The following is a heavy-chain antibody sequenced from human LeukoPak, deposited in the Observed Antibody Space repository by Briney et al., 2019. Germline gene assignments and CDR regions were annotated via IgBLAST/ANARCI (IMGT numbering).Heavy chain of an antibody. Sequence: GGSLRLSCAASGFTFSSYAMHWVRQAPGKGLEYVSAISSNGGSTYYANSVKGRFTISRDNSKNTLYLQMGSLRAEDMAVYYCARARAAAGTNPFDYWGRGTLVTVSS. CDR3: ARARAAAGTNPFDY. V-gene: IGHV3-64*01. CDR1: GFTFSSYA. CDR2: ISSNGGST. J-gene: IGHJ4*02. D-gene: IGHD6-13*01.